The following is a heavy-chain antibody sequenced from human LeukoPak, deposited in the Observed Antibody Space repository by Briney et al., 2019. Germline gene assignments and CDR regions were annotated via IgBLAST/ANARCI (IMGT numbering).Heavy chain of an antibody. Sequence: ASVKVSCKAPENTFTNYYMHWVRQAPGQGLEWLGLINPNGDRTAYAQNFQGRVTMTRDTSTTTVSLELSSLRSEDTAVYYCARDMSTRVTPISYAIDVWDQGTMVTVSS. V-gene: IGHV1-46*01. D-gene: IGHD4-23*01. J-gene: IGHJ3*01. CDR3: ARDMSTRVTPISYAIDV. CDR2: INPNGDRT. CDR1: ENTFTNYY.